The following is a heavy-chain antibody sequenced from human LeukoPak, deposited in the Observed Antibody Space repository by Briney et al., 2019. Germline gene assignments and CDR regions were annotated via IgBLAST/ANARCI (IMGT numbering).Heavy chain of an antibody. CDR1: GFTFSSYD. Sequence: GGSLRLSCAASGFTFSSYDMHWVRQATGKGLEWVSAIGTVGDPYYPGSVKGRFTISRENAKNSLYLQMNSLRAGDTAVYYCARACSSTSCYEGFDYWGQGTLVTVSS. J-gene: IGHJ4*02. CDR3: ARACSSTSCYEGFDY. V-gene: IGHV3-13*05. D-gene: IGHD2-2*01. CDR2: IGTVGDP.